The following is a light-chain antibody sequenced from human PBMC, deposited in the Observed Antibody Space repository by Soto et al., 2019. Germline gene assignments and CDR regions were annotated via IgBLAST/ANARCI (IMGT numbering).Light chain of an antibody. Sequence: QLVLTQSPSASASLGASVKLTCTLTTAHSNNVIAWHQLRPGKGPRYLMKLHSDGNYIRGDGIPDRFSGSSSGAERYLTISSLQSEDEADYYCQTWASGIRLFGGGTKLTVL. CDR2: LHSDGNY. CDR3: QTWASGIRL. CDR1: TAHSNNV. J-gene: IGLJ2*01. V-gene: IGLV4-69*01.